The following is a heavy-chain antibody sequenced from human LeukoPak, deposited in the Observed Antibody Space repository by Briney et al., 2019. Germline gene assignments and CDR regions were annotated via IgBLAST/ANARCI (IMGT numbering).Heavy chain of an antibody. CDR2: SYPEDGER. V-gene: IGHV1-24*01. J-gene: IGHJ4*02. D-gene: IGHD5-18*01. Sequence: ASVKVSCKVSGKTLSDLSIHWLRQPPGKGLEWLGGSYPEDGERIYAQMFQGRVTMTEDTSIDTAYMELSSLRSEDTAVYYCVTGFTTMAVDYFDYWGQGTLVTVSS. CDR1: GKTLSDLS. CDR3: VTGFTTMAVDYFDY.